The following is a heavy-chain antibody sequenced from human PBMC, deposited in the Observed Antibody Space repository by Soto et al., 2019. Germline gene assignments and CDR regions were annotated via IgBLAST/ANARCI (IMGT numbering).Heavy chain of an antibody. CDR1: GYSFTAYG. D-gene: IGHD3-3*01. J-gene: IGHJ6*02. V-gene: IGHV1-18*01. CDR3: ARDAPPPELRFLEWHNYDYNGMDV. CDR2: ISCYNGKT. Sequence: QVQVVQSGDEVKETGASVRVFCKTSGYSFTAYGISWVRQAPGQGLEWMGWISCYNGKTKYAQKVQGRVTMTTDTSTSAACMEVRSLTSDDTAIYYCARDAPPPELRFLEWHNYDYNGMDVWGQGTTVTVSS.